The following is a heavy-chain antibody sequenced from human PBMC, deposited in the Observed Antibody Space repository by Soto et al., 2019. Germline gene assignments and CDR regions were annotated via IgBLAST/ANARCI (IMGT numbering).Heavy chain of an antibody. Sequence: PSETLSLTCAVYGGSFSGYYWSWIRQPPGKGLEWIGEINHSGSTNYNPSLKSRVTISVDTSKNQFSLKLSSVTAADTAVYYCARGGRSTMVRGVILDYWGQGTLVTVSS. J-gene: IGHJ4*02. CDR3: ARGGRSTMVRGVILDY. V-gene: IGHV4-34*01. CDR2: INHSGST. CDR1: GGSFSGYY. D-gene: IGHD3-10*01.